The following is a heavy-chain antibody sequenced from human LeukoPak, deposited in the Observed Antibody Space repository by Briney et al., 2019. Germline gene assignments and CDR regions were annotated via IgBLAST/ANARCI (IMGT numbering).Heavy chain of an antibody. J-gene: IGHJ4*02. CDR1: GLTVSSNY. V-gene: IGHV3-53*01. D-gene: IGHD5-24*01. CDR2: IYGGGNI. CDR3: ARGAGYNYPYYFDY. Sequence: GGSLRLSCAASGLTVSSNYMNWVRQAPGKGLEWVSVIYGGGNIYYADSVKGRFTISRDNSKNTLYLQMNSLRAEDTAVYYCARGAGYNYPYYFDYWGQGTLVTVSS.